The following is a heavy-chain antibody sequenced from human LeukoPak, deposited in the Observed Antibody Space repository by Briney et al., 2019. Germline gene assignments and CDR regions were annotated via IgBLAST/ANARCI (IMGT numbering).Heavy chain of an antibody. Sequence: ASVKVSCKASGYTFTSYDINWVRQATGQGLEWMGWMNPNSGNTGYAQKFQGRVAMTRNTSISTAYMELSSLRSEDTAVYYCARGRNTYYDILTEDYWGQGTLVTVSS. CDR1: GYTFTSYD. CDR3: ARGRNTYYDILTEDY. D-gene: IGHD3-9*01. J-gene: IGHJ4*02. V-gene: IGHV1-8*01. CDR2: MNPNSGNT.